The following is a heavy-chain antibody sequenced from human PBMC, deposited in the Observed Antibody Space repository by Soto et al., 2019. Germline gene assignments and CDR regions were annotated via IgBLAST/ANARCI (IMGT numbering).Heavy chain of an antibody. D-gene: IGHD6-19*01. Sequence: PSEPVSLTCTVSGDSIRGRIYYWGWIRHHPGRGLEWVGTLFSGSTYSSPSLKSRVTISLDTSKNQFTLNLSAVAAADTAIYYCATIRGIAVGGSFDNSGQGDLVPVSS. J-gene: IGHJ1*01. CDR3: ATIRGIAVGGSFDN. CDR1: GDSIRGRIYY. V-gene: IGHV4-39*01. CDR2: LFSGST.